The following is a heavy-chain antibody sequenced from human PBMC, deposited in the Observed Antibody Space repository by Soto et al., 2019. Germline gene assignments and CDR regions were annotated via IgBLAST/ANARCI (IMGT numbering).Heavy chain of an antibody. D-gene: IGHD3-22*01. J-gene: IGHJ3*02. V-gene: IGHV3-48*02. Sequence: GGSLRLSCAAYGFTFSRYSMNWVRQAPGKGLEWVSYISSSSSTIYYADSVKGRFTISRDNAKNSLYLQMNSLRDEDTAVYYCGGDSSGYFYPDVFDIWGQGTMVTVSS. CDR3: GGDSSGYFYPDVFDI. CDR1: GFTFSRYS. CDR2: ISSSSSTI.